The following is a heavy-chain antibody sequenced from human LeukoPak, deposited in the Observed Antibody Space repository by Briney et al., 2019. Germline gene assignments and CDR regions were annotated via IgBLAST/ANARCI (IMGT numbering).Heavy chain of an antibody. D-gene: IGHD3-22*01. CDR1: GYTFTSYD. CDR3: ARPNYYDSSGYTSYNWFDP. J-gene: IGHJ5*02. CDR2: MNPNSGNT. V-gene: IGHV1-8*01. Sequence: ASVKVSCKASGYTFTSYDINWVRQATGQGLEWMGWMNPNSGNTGYAQKFQGRVTMTRNTSISTAYRELSSLRSEDTAVYYCARPNYYDSSGYTSYNWFDPWGQGTLVTVSS.